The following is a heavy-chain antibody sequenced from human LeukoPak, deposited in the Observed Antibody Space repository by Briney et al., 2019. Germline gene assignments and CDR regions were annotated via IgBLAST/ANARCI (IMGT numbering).Heavy chain of an antibody. J-gene: IGHJ5*02. V-gene: IGHV4-59*01. Sequence: SETLSLTCTVSGGSISSYYWSWIRQPPGKGLEWIGYIYYSGSTNYNPSLKSRVTISVDTSKNQFSLKLSSVTAADTAVYYCARAPPTVTNNWFDPWGQGTLVTVSS. CDR1: GGSISSYY. CDR3: ARAPPTVTNNWFDP. D-gene: IGHD4-17*01. CDR2: IYYSGST.